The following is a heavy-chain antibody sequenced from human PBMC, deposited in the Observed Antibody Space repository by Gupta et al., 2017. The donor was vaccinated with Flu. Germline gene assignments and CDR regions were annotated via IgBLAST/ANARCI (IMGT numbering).Heavy chain of an antibody. Sequence: QLQLQESGPGLVKPSEPLSLTCTVSVGSISCGSYYWGWFRHPPGKGLDWIGSLYYSGSTYYAPSLKSRVTISVDTSKNQFSLRLNSVTATDTAVYYCARLGYSSSWVDSWGQGTLVTVSS. CDR1: VGSISCGSYY. V-gene: IGHV4-39*01. CDR3: ARLGYSSSWVDS. J-gene: IGHJ4*02. CDR2: LYYSGST. D-gene: IGHD6-13*01.